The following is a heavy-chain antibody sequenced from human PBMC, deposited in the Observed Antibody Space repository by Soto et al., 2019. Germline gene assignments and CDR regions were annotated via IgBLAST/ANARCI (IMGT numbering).Heavy chain of an antibody. V-gene: IGHV1-3*01. D-gene: IGHD1-26*01. CDR3: ARDDSGFSGSHYIDYFNY. J-gene: IGHJ4*02. Sequence: GASVKVSCKASGYTFTTYAIHWVRQAPGQRLEWMGWLNSGNGFTKFSQRFQGRLTITRDTSAGTVYMQLSSLTSEDTAVYYCARDDSGFSGSHYIDYFNYWGQGALVTVSS. CDR1: GYTFTTYA. CDR2: LNSGNGFT.